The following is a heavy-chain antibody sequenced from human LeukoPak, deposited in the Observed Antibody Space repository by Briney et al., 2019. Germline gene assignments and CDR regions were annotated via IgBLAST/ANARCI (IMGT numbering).Heavy chain of an antibody. CDR3: ARSQTGGTFDY. J-gene: IGHJ4*02. CDR2: TYYRSKWYN. Sequence: NSAGXNWIRQSPSRGLEWLGRTYYRSKWYNDYAVSVKSRITINPDTSKNQFSLQLNSVTPEDTAVYYCARSQTGGTFDYWGQGALVTVSS. V-gene: IGHV6-1*01. CDR1: NSAG. D-gene: IGHD1-26*01.